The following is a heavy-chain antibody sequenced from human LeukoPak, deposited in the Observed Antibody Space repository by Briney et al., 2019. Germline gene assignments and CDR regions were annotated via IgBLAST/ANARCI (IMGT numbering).Heavy chain of an antibody. V-gene: IGHV3-7*01. CDR1: GFTFSSYW. CDR3: ARDVDFWSDYYSDY. D-gene: IGHD3-3*01. J-gene: IGHJ4*02. CDR2: IKQDGSEK. Sequence: GGSLRLSCAASGFTFSSYWMSWVRQAPGKGLEWVANIKQDGSEKYYVDSVKGRFTISRDNAKNSLYLQMNSLRAEDTAVYYCARDVDFWSDYYSDYWGQGTLVTVSS.